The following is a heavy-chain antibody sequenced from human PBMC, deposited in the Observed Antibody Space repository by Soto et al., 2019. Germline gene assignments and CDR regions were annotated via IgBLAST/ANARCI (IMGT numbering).Heavy chain of an antibody. J-gene: IGHJ4*02. CDR1: GFTVSNDY. CDR3: ARGPR. Sequence: VQLVESGGGLVQPGGSLRLSCVASGFTVSNDYMSWVRQAPGKGLEWVSVIYASGGTNYADSVKGRFTISRDNSNNTLSLQMNSLRAEDTAVYYCARGPRWGRGTLVTVSS. V-gene: IGHV3-66*01. CDR2: IYASGGT.